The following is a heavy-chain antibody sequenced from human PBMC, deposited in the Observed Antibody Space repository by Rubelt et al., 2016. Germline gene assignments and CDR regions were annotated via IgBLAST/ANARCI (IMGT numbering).Heavy chain of an antibody. CDR2: IKQDGSEK. J-gene: IGHJ4*02. Sequence: EVQLVESGGGLVQPGGSLRLSCAASGFTFSSYWMSWARQAPGKGLEWVANIKQDGSEKYYVESGKGRVTISRDNAKNSLYLQMNSLRAEDTAVYYCARERWYKQTQGGFDYWGQGTLVTVSS. CDR1: GFTFSSYW. D-gene: IGHD1-14*01. V-gene: IGHV3-7*01. CDR3: ARERWYKQTQGGFDY.